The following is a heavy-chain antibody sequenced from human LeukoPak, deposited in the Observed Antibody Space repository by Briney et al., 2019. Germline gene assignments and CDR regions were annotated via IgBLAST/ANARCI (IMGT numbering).Heavy chain of an antibody. V-gene: IGHV1-2*02. CDR1: GYTFTGYY. D-gene: IGHD3-16*01. CDR2: INPNSGGT. J-gene: IGHJ3*02. Sequence: ASVKVSCKASGYTFTGYYMHWVRQAPGQGLEWMGWINPNSGGTNYAQKFRGRVTMTRDTSISTAYMELSRLRSDDTAVYYCARDRTYYSYAFDIWGQGTMVTVSS. CDR3: ARDRTYYSYAFDI.